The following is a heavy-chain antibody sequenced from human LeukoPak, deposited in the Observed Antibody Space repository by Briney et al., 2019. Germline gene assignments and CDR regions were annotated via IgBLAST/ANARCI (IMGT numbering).Heavy chain of an antibody. V-gene: IGHV3-43*01. CDR1: GFSIDDYS. D-gene: IGHD6-6*01. Sequence: GGSLRLSCAASGFSIDDYSMHWVRQAPGKGLDWVSLISWDGGRTYYADSVKGRFTISRDNSKNSLYLQMNSLRTEDTAFYYCVKYSSSSDFDSWGQGTLVTVSS. J-gene: IGHJ4*02. CDR3: VKYSSSSDFDS. CDR2: ISWDGGRT.